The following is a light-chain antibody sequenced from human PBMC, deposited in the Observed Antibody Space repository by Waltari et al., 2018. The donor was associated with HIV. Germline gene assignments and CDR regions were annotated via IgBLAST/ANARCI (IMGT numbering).Light chain of an antibody. CDR3: QQYDTYLT. CDR2: RAS. Sequence: DIQMTQSPSALSASVGGRATIICRASQSVGCRLAWYQQKPGKAPKLLIYRASTLEKGVPSRFTGSGSGTEFTLTISSLQPEDFGTYYCQQYDTYLTFGQGTRLEMK. CDR1: QSVGCR. V-gene: IGKV1-5*03. J-gene: IGKJ2*01.